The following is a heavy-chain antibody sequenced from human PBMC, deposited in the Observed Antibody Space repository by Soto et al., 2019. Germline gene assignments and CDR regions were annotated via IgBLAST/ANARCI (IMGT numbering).Heavy chain of an antibody. D-gene: IGHD6-19*01. V-gene: IGHV3-74*01. CDR1: GFTFSSYW. J-gene: IGHJ4*02. CDR3: AVAVAGPTAIGY. Sequence: EVQLVESGGGLVQPGGSLRLSCAASGFTFSSYWMHWVRQAPGKGLVWVSRINSDGSSKSYADSVKGRFTISRDNAKNTLYLQMNSLRAEDTAVYYCAVAVAGPTAIGYWGQGTLVTVSS. CDR2: INSDGSSK.